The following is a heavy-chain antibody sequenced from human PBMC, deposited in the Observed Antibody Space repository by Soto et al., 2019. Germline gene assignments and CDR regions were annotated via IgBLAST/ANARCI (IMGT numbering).Heavy chain of an antibody. CDR1: GFTFNSYS. CDR2: ISSGSVYI. Sequence: GGSLRLSCAASGFTFNSYSVNWVRQAPGKGLEWVASISSGSVYIDFADSVRGRFTISRDDVTNSVSLQMDSLRVEDTGIYYCARYDAFKAFDLWGQGTMVTVS. CDR3: ARYDAFKAFDL. D-gene: IGHD1-1*01. V-gene: IGHV3-21*06. J-gene: IGHJ3*01.